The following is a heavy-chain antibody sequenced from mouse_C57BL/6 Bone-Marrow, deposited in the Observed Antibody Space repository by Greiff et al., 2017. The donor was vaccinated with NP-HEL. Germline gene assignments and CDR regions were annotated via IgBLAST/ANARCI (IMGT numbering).Heavy chain of an antibody. CDR3: TRGTHYAMDY. V-gene: IGHV1-15*01. J-gene: IGHJ4*01. D-gene: IGHD2-14*01. Sequence: QVQLKASGAELVRPGASVTLSCKASGYTFTDYEMHWVKQTPVHGLEWIGAIDPEPGGTASNQKFKGKAILTADKSSSTAYMELRSLTSEDSAVYYCTRGTHYAMDYWGQGTSVTVSS. CDR1: GYTFTDYE. CDR2: IDPEPGGT.